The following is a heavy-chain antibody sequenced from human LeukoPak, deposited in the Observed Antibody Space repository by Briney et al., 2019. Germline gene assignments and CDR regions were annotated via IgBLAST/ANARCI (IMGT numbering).Heavy chain of an antibody. D-gene: IGHD6-6*01. CDR3: AKDPYSSSPNNWFDP. V-gene: IGHV3-23*01. CDR1: GFTFSSYA. CDR2: ISGSGGST. J-gene: IGHJ5*02. Sequence: GGSLRLSCAASGFTFSSYAMSWVRQAPGKGLEWVSAISGSGGSTYYADSVKGRFTISRDNSKNTLYLQMNSLRDEDTAVYYCAKDPYSSSPNNWFDPWGQGTLVTVSS.